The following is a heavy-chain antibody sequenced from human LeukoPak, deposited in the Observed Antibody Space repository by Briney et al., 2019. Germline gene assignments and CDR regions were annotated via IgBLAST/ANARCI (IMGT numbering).Heavy chain of an antibody. J-gene: IGHJ4*02. CDR2: VYYSGST. D-gene: IGHD5-18*01. V-gene: IGHV4-39*07. Sequence: TSETLSLTCTVSGGSISSSSYNWGWIRQPPGKGLEWIGSVYYSGSTYYNPSLKSRVTISVDTSKNQFSLKLSSVTAADTAVYYCARDGYRSYGDPFDYWGQGTLVTVSS. CDR1: GGSISSSSYN. CDR3: ARDGYRSYGDPFDY.